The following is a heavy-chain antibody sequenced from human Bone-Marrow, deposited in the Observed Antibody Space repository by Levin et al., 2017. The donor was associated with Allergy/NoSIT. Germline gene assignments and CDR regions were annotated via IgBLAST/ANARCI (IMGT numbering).Heavy chain of an antibody. CDR1: GVTFDDYA. V-gene: IGHV3-9*01. CDR3: AKDKIGGGSFDY. Sequence: SLRLSCAASGVTFDDYAMHWVRQAPGKGLEWVSGISWNSNSIGYADSVKGRFTISRDNAKNSLYLQMNSLRAEDTALYYCAKDKIGGGSFDYWGQGTLVTVSS. D-gene: IGHD3-16*01. CDR2: ISWNSNSI. J-gene: IGHJ4*02.